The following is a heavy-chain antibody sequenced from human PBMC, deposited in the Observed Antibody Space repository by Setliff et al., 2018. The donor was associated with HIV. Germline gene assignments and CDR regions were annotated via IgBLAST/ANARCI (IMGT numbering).Heavy chain of an antibody. CDR1: GFTFSNYG. CDR2: MWYDGSNE. D-gene: IGHD3-22*01. Sequence: GGSLRLSCAASGFTFSNYGMHWVRQAPGKGLEWVALMWYDGSNEYYADSLRGRFTVSRDNSNHSLFLQMNSLRPEDTALYYCARSTYYFDSSGYKAYYFDYWGQGTQVTVSS. J-gene: IGHJ4*02. CDR3: ARSTYYFDSSGYKAYYFDY. V-gene: IGHV3-33*01.